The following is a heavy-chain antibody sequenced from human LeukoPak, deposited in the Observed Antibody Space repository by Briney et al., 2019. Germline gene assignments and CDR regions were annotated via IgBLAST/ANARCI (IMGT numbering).Heavy chain of an antibody. CDR2: IYYSGST. D-gene: IGHD3-10*01. Sequence: PGGSLRLSCAASGFTFSSYAMSWVRQPPGKGLEWIGSIYYSGSTYYNPSLKSRVTISVDTSKNQFSLKLSSVTAADTAVYYCAASPRSGAYYMDVWGKGTTVTVSS. CDR3: AASPRSGAYYMDV. J-gene: IGHJ6*03. V-gene: IGHV4-38-2*01. CDR1: GFTFSSYA.